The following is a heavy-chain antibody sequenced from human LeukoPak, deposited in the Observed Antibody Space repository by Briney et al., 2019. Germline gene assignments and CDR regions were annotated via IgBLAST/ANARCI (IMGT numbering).Heavy chain of an antibody. V-gene: IGHV3-30-3*01. CDR1: GFTFSSYA. CDR2: ISYDGSNK. J-gene: IGHJ6*02. CDR3: ARGGRFGELFLIGMDV. Sequence: PGRSLRLSCAASGFTFSSYAMHWVRQAPGKGLEWVAVISYDGSNKYYADSVKGRFTISRDNSKNTLYLQMNSLRAEDTAVYYCARGGRFGELFLIGMDVWGQGTTVTVSS. D-gene: IGHD3-10*01.